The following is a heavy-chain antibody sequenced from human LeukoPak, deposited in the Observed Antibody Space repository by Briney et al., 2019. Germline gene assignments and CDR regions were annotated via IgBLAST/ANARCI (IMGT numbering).Heavy chain of an antibody. CDR3: ARKNYDFWSGYLYYFDY. V-gene: IGHV1-18*01. CDR2: ISGSNGNT. Sequence: ASVKVSCKASGYTFTRYGMSWVRQAPGQGLEWMGWISGSNGNTNYAQKLQGRVTMTTDTSTSTAYMELRSLRSDDTAVYYCARKNYDFWSGYLYYFDYWGQGTLVTVSS. J-gene: IGHJ4*02. CDR1: GYTFTRYG. D-gene: IGHD3-3*01.